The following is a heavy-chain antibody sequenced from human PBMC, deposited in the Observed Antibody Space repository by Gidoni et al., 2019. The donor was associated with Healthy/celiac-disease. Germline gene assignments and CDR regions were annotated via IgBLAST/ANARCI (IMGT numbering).Heavy chain of an antibody. CDR1: GGSISSSKYD. CDR3: ARSLNCSGGSCHPIHYYYGMDV. V-gene: IGHV4-39*01. CDR2: IYYSGST. D-gene: IGHD2-15*01. J-gene: IGHJ6*02. Sequence: QLQLQESGPGLVKPSETLSLTCTVAGGSISSSKYDWGWIRQPPGKGLEWIGSIYYSGSTYFTPSLKSRVTISVEPSKNQFSLKLSSVTAADTAVYYCARSLNCSGGSCHPIHYYYGMDVWGQGTTVTVSS.